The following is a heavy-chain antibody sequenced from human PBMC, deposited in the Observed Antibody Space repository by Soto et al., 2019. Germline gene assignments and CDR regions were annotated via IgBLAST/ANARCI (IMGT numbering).Heavy chain of an antibody. Sequence: GASVKVSCKASGYTFTSYVMHWVRQAPGQRLEWTGWINAGNGNTKYSQKFQGRVTITRDTSASTAYMELSSLRSEDTAVYYCARSIVVVTALDYWGQGTLVTVSS. V-gene: IGHV1-3*01. CDR2: INAGNGNT. J-gene: IGHJ4*02. CDR1: GYTFTSYV. CDR3: ARSIVVVTALDY. D-gene: IGHD2-21*02.